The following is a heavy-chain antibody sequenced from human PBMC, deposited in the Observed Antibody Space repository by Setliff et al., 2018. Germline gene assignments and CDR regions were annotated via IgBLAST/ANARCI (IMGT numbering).Heavy chain of an antibody. D-gene: IGHD3-10*01. CDR2: INHSGST. V-gene: IGHV4-34*01. CDR1: GESFSGHD. CDR3: ARRGYYYGCAFDY. J-gene: IGHJ4*02. Sequence: SETLSLTCAVYGESFSGHDWSWIRQPPGKGLEWIGEINHSGSTTYNPSLKSRVTISVDTSKNQFSLKLSYVAAADTAVYYCARRGYYYGCAFDYWGQGMLVTVSS.